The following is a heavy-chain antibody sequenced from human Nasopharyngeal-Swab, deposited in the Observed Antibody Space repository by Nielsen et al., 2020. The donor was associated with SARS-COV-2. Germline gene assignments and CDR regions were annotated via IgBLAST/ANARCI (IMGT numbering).Heavy chain of an antibody. Sequence: GESLKISCAASGFTFSSYSMSWLRQAPGQGLEWVSTITGNGDTTYYADPVKGRFTISRDNSENTVYLQMNSLRAEDPALYHCARPLSRDSTWTTEANWFDPWGQGTLVTVSS. CDR1: GFTFSSYS. CDR3: ARPLSRDSTWTTEANWFDP. CDR2: ITGNGDTT. D-gene: IGHD6-13*01. J-gene: IGHJ5*02. V-gene: IGHV3-23*01.